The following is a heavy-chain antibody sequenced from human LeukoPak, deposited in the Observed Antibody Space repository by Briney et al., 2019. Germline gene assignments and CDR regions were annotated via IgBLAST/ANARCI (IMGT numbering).Heavy chain of an antibody. J-gene: IGHJ4*02. CDR3: ARVAYGDRY. Sequence: GGSLRLSCAASGFTFSDYWMSWVRQAPGKGLEWVGNIQEDGSAQYYADSVKGRFTISRDNAKNSLYLQMNSLRVDDTAVYYCARVAYGDRYWGQGTLVTVSS. D-gene: IGHD4-17*01. V-gene: IGHV3-7*01. CDR2: IQEDGSAQ. CDR1: GFTFSDYW.